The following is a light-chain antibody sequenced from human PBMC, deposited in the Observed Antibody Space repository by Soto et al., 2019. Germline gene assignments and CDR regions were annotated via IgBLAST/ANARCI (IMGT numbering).Light chain of an antibody. Sequence: QAVVTQPASVSGSPGQSITLSCTGTSSDVGGYNYVSWYQQHSGKAPKLLIYDVTNRPSGVSNRFSGSKSGNTASLTISGLQAEDEADYYCSSYASSSAVVFGGGTKLTVL. CDR3: SSYASSSAVV. J-gene: IGLJ2*01. CDR1: SSDVGGYNY. V-gene: IGLV2-14*01. CDR2: DVT.